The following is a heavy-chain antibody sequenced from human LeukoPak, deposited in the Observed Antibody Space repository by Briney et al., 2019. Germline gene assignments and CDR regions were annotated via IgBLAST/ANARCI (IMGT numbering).Heavy chain of an antibody. CDR1: GGSISSGSYY. V-gene: IGHV4-31*03. CDR2: IYYSGST. Sequence: TLSLTCTVSGGSISSGSYYWSWIRQHPGKGLEWIGYIYYSGSTYYNPSLKSRVTISVDTSKNQFSLKLSSVTAADTAVYYCARENDFYGMDVWGQGTTVTVSS. J-gene: IGHJ6*02. CDR3: ARENDFYGMDV. D-gene: IGHD3-3*01.